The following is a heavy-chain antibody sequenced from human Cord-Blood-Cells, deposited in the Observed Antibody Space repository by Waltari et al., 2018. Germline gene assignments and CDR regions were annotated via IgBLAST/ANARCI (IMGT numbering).Heavy chain of an antibody. CDR1: AGSYTGYY. CDR3: ARAPIVGATNWFDP. D-gene: IGHD1-26*01. CDR2: INHSGST. V-gene: IGHV4-34*01. Sequence: QVQLQQWGAGLLKPSETLSLTCPVYAGSYTGYYWRCIGQPPGKGLEWIGEINHSGSTNYNPSLKSRVTISVDTSKNQFSLKLSSVTAADTAVYYCARAPIVGATNWFDPWGQGTLVTVSS. J-gene: IGHJ5*02.